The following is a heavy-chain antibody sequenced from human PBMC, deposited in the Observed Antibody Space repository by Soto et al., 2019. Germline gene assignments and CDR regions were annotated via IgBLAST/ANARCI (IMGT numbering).Heavy chain of an antibody. CDR1: GYAFSSYA. D-gene: IGHD2-21*02. CDR2: INIGSGNT. V-gene: IGHV1-3*04. J-gene: IGHJ6*02. Sequence: ASVKVSCKASGYAFSSYAMHWVRQAPGQRLEWMGWINIGSGNTEYSQNFKDRITITRDTSASTDYMDLSGLRSEDTAVYYCARDGGDCGYRLAYYYYIGMDVWG. CDR3: ARDGGDCGYRLAYYYYIGMDV.